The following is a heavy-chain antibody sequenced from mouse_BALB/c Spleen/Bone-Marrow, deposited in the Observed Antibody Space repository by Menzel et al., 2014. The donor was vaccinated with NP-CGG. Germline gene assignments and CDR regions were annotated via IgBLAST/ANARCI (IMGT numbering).Heavy chain of an antibody. D-gene: IGHD2-2*01. CDR3: ARNPGVTYYFDY. V-gene: IGHV2-6-4*01. Sequence: VQGVESGPGLVAPSQSLSITCTVSGFSLSRYSVHWVRQPPGKGLEWLGMIWGGGNTDYNSALKSRLSISKDNSKSQVFLKMNSLQTDDTAMYYCARNPGVTYYFDYWGQGTTLTVPS. J-gene: IGHJ2*01. CDR2: IWGGGNT. CDR1: GFSLSRYS.